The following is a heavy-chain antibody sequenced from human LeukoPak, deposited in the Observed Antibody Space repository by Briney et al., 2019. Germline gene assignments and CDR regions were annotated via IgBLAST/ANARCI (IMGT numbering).Heavy chain of an antibody. V-gene: IGHV1-46*01. CDR1: GYTFTRYY. D-gene: IGHD2-15*01. CDR3: ARGGTSSIHCSGGSCRLNWFDP. Sequence: GASVKVSCKASGYTFTRYYMHWVRQAPGQGLEWMGIINPSGGSTSHAQKFQGRVTMTRDMSTSTVYMELSSLRSEDTAVYYCARGGTSSIHCSGGSCRLNWFDPWGQGTLVTVSS. CDR2: INPSGGST. J-gene: IGHJ5*02.